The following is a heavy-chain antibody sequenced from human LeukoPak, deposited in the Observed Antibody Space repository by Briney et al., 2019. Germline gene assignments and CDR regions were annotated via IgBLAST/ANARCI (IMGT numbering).Heavy chain of an antibody. V-gene: IGHV3-33*01. Sequence: GESLKISCAASGFTFRSYGMHWVRQAPGKGLEWVAVIWYDGSNINYGDSVKGRFTISRDNSKNTLFLQMNSLRAEDTAVYYCARDNPSGYNSGWPLGHWGQGTLVTVSS. CDR2: IWYDGSNI. J-gene: IGHJ4*02. CDR1: GFTFRSYG. D-gene: IGHD6-19*01. CDR3: ARDNPSGYNSGWPLGH.